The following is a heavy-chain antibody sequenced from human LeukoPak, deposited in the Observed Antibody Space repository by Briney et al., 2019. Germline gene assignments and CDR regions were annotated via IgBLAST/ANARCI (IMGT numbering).Heavy chain of an antibody. J-gene: IGHJ4*02. CDR2: INHSGST. CDR1: GGSFSGYY. V-gene: IGHV4-34*01. CDR3: ARGRRHIVVVTAMGPFDY. D-gene: IGHD2-21*02. Sequence: SETLSLTCAVYGGSFSGYYWSWIRQPPGKGLEWIGEINHSGSTTYNPSLKSRVTMSVDTSKNQFSLKLSSVTAADTAVYYCARGRRHIVVVTAMGPFDYWGQGTLVTVSS.